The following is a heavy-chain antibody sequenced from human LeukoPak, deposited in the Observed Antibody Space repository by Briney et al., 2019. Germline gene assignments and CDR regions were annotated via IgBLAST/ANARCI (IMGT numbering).Heavy chain of an antibody. J-gene: IGHJ2*01. V-gene: IGHV4-39*01. CDR1: GVSISTSIYY. D-gene: IGHD4-23*01. CDR2: LFYSGSA. CDR3: ARIGYGANSHLKWYFDL. Sequence: PSETLSLTCNVSGVSISTSIYYWAWLRQPPGKGLEWIGSLFYSGSAYYNPSLKSRLTLPLDTSKNQFSLRLTSVTAADTAVYYCARIGYGANSHLKWYFDLWGRGTLVTVSS.